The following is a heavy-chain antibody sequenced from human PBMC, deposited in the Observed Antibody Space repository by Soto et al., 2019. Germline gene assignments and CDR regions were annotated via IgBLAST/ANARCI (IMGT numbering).Heavy chain of an antibody. CDR3: ARDQGSYSSSWYRILHY. CDR2: ISSSGSTK. J-gene: IGHJ4*02. CDR1: GFTFSDYY. V-gene: IGHV3-11*01. D-gene: IGHD6-13*01. Sequence: QVQLVESGGGLVKPGGSLRLSCAASGFTFSDYYMSWIRQAPGKGLEWVSYISSSGSTKYYADSVKGRFTISRDNAKNSRYLQMNSMRADDTAVYYCARDQGSYSSSWYRILHYWGQGTLVTVSS.